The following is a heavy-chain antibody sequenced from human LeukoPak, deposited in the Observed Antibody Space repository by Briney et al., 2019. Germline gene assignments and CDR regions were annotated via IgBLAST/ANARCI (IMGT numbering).Heavy chain of an antibody. CDR2: IYHSGST. CDR3: ARHLYGSGSPLDY. CDR1: VASICRGGYS. D-gene: IGHD3-10*01. J-gene: IGHJ4*02. V-gene: IGHV4-30-2*01. Sequence: SETLSLTCDVSVASICRGGYSCSRIRQPLAKVLGWIGYIYHSGSTYYNTSLKNRVTISMDRSKNPFALKLSSVTAADTAVYYCARHLYGSGSPLDYWGQGILVTVSS.